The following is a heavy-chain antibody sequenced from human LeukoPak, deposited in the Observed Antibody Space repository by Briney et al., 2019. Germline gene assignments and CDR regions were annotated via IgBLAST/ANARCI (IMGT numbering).Heavy chain of an antibody. V-gene: IGHV4-4*07. CDR3: ARRSLYSSDDAFDI. CDR1: GGSISRYY. Sequence: PSDTLSLTCTVSGGSISRYYWSWIRQPAGKGLEWIGRIYTSGSTNYNPSLKSRVTMSVDTSKNQFSLKLSSVTAADTAVYYCARRSLYSSDDAFDIWGQGTMVTVSS. D-gene: IGHD6-25*01. CDR2: IYTSGST. J-gene: IGHJ3*02.